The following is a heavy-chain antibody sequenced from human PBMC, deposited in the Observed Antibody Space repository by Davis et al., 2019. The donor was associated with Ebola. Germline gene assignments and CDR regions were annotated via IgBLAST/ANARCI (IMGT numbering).Heavy chain of an antibody. D-gene: IGHD4-23*01. V-gene: IGHV1-69*13. CDR2: IIPILGTA. CDR1: GGTFSSYA. J-gene: IGHJ4*02. Sequence: AASVKVSCKASGGTFSSYAISWVRQAPGQGLEWMGGIIPILGTANYAQKFQGRVTITADESTSTAYMELSSLRSEDTAVYYCARVARWTGFDNWGQGTLVTVSS. CDR3: ARVARWTGFDN.